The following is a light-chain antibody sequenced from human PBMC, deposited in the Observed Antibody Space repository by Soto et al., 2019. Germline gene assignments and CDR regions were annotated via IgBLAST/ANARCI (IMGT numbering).Light chain of an antibody. V-gene: IGKV1-9*01. J-gene: IGKJ4*01. CDR1: QDFSNY. Sequence: IQMTQSHSFLSASIGDRFTITCRASQDFSNYLAWYQQKPGEAPKLLIYVASTLHSGLPSRFSGSGSGTEFTLTINSLQPEDFATYYCQQLNSFPLPFAGGTIVDI. CDR2: VAS. CDR3: QQLNSFPLP.